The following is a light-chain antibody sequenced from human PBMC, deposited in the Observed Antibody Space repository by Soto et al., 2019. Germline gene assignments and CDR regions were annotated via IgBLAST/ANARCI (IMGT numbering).Light chain of an antibody. V-gene: IGKV1-13*02. Sequence: AIQLTQSPSSLSASVGDRVAVTCRASRDIRSALAWYQQRPGKPPKLLIYDASTLESGVPARFSGSGSGSDFPLSISSLQPEDFATYSCQQFISSPLTFGKGTRGEI. J-gene: IGKJ1*01. CDR1: RDIRSA. CDR2: DAS. CDR3: QQFISSPLT.